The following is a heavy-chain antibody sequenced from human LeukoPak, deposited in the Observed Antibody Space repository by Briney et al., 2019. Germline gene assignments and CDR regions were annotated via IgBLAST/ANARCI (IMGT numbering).Heavy chain of an antibody. D-gene: IGHD1-7*01. V-gene: IGHV3-11*01. CDR2: ISSSGSTI. J-gene: IGHJ3*02. CDR1: GFTFGDYY. CDR3: ARDVDWNYVDAFDI. Sequence: AGGSLRLSCAASGFTFGDYYMSWIRQAPGKGLEWVSYISSSGSTIYYADSVKGRFTISRDNAKNSLYLQMNSLRAEDTAVYYCARDVDWNYVDAFDIWGQGTMVTVSS.